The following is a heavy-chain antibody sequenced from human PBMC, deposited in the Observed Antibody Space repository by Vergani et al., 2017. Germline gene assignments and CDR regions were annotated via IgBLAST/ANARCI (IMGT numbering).Heavy chain of an antibody. J-gene: IGHJ1*01. V-gene: IGHV1-2*02. CDR2: INPNSGGT. D-gene: IGHD3-16*01. CDR3: ARDLGGPGYFQH. Sequence: QVQLVQSGAEVKKPGASVKVSCKASGYTFTGYYMHWVRQAPGQGLEWMGWINPNSGGTNYAQTFQGRVTMTRDKSISTAYMELSRLRSDDTAVYYCARDLGGPGYFQHWGQGTLVTVSS. CDR1: GYTFTGYY.